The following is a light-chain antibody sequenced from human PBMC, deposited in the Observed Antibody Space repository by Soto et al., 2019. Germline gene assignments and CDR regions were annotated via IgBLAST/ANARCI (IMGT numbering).Light chain of an antibody. CDR2: KAS. J-gene: IGKJ1*01. CDR1: QSIPSW. CDR3: HLYNTYWT. V-gene: IGKV1-5*03. Sequence: DIQMTQSPSTLSASVGDSVTITCRASQSIPSWLAWYQQKPGKAPKLLIYKASSLESGVPPRFSGSGSGTDFTLTISSLQPDDFATYYCHLYNTYWTFGQGTKVEIK.